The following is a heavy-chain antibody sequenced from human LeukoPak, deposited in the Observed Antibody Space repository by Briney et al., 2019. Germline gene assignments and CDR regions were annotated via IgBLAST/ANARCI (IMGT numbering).Heavy chain of an antibody. D-gene: IGHD3-10*01. CDR2: ISGSGAMT. J-gene: IGHJ4*02. V-gene: IGHV3-23*01. CDR3: AKDRVDGSGSQFDS. Sequence: PGGSLRLSCAASGFTLSNHAMIRVRQAPGKGLEWVSSISGSGAMTYYADSVKGRFTISRDNAMDTLYLQMNSLRADDTAVYYCAKDRVDGSGSQFDSWGQGSLVIVSS. CDR1: GFTLSNHA.